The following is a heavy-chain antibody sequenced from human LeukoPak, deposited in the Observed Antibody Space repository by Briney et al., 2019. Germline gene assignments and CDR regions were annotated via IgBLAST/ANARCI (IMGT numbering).Heavy chain of an antibody. J-gene: IGHJ4*02. V-gene: IGHV3-30*12. CDR2: ISDDGSNN. CDR1: GFTFSSYG. Sequence: GGSLRLSCAASGFTFSSYGMHWVRQAPGKGLEWVAVISDDGSNNFYADSVKGRFTMSRDNSKNTVYLQMNSLRAEDTTLYYCVRTDGYYYGSGSSNFDYWGQGTLVTVST. D-gene: IGHD3-10*01. CDR3: VRTDGYYYGSGSSNFDY.